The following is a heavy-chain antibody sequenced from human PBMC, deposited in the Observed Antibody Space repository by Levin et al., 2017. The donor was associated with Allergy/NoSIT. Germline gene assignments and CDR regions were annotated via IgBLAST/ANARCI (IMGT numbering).Heavy chain of an antibody. V-gene: IGHV4-34*01. Sequence: SETLSLTCAVYGGSFSGYYWSWIRQPPGKGLEWIGEINHSGSTNYNPSLKSRVTISVDTSKNQFSLKLSSVTAADTAVYYCARGLRYCSGGSCYYYGMDVWGQGTTVTVSS. D-gene: IGHD2-15*01. J-gene: IGHJ6*02. CDR2: INHSGST. CDR3: ARGLRYCSGGSCYYYGMDV. CDR1: GGSFSGYY.